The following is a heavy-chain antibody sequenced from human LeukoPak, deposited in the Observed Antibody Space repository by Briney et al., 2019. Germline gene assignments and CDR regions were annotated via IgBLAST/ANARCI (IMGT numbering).Heavy chain of an antibody. CDR1: GASISNCY. CDR3: AAEGSSGFDY. J-gene: IGHJ4*02. V-gene: IGHV4-59*01. CDR2: IYYSGST. D-gene: IGHD6-19*01. Sequence: SETLSLTCTVSGASISNCYWSWIRQPPGKGLEWIGYIYYSGSTNYNPSLKSRVTISVDTSKNQFSLRLSSVTAADTAVYYCAAEGSSGFDYWGQGTLVTVSS.